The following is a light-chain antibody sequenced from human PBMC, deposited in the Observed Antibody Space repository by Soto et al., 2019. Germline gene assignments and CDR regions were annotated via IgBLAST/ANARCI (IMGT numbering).Light chain of an antibody. CDR1: QSITTW. Sequence: DIQMTQSPSTLSASVGDRVSITCRASQSITTWVAWYQQRPGKAPKFLIYDASRLEIGVPSRFSGSGSGTEFTLTISGLQPDDFATYYCQQYDSFPRTFGQGTKVDIK. CDR2: DAS. CDR3: QQYDSFPRT. J-gene: IGKJ1*01. V-gene: IGKV1-5*01.